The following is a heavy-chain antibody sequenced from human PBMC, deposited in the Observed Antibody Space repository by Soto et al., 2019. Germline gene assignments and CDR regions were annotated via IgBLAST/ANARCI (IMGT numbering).Heavy chain of an antibody. Sequence: EVQLVESGGGLVQPGGSLRLSCAASGFTFSTYWIHWVRQAPGKGLVWVSRINSDGSSTNYADSVKGRFTISRDNAKNTLFLQMNSLRAEDTAVYYCGRARWGGGSDMDVWGQGTTVTVSS. CDR2: INSDGSST. D-gene: IGHD6-25*01. CDR1: GFTFSTYW. J-gene: IGHJ6*02. V-gene: IGHV3-74*01. CDR3: GRARWGGGSDMDV.